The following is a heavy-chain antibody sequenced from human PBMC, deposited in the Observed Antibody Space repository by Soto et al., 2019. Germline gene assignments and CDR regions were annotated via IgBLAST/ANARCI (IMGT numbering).Heavy chain of an antibody. D-gene: IGHD2-15*01. CDR3: AKYRGYCSGGSCPGDGFDY. J-gene: IGHJ4*02. V-gene: IGHV4-59*08. Sequence: SETLSLTCTVSDGSISSYYWSWFRQPPGQGLEWVGYIYYTGTTTYNPSLKSRVTISVDTSKNQFSLKLDSVTAADTAVYYCAKYRGYCSGGSCPGDGFDYWGQGSLVTVSS. CDR2: IYYTGTT. CDR1: DGSISSYY.